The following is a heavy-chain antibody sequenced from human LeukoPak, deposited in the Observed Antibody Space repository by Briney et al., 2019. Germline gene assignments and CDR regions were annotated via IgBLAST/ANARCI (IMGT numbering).Heavy chain of an antibody. Sequence: GGSLRLSCAASGFAFSSYSMNWVRQAPGKGLEWVSYISGSSSTIYYADSVKGRFTISRDNAKNSLYLQMNSLRDEDTAVYYCARDDDYVARFDYWGQGTLVTVSS. J-gene: IGHJ4*02. D-gene: IGHD3-16*01. CDR1: GFAFSSYS. V-gene: IGHV3-48*02. CDR3: ARDDDYVARFDY. CDR2: ISGSSSTI.